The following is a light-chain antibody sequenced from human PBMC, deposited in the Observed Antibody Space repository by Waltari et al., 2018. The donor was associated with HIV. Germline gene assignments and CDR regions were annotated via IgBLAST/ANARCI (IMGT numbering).Light chain of an antibody. J-gene: IGLJ1*01. Sequence: SYVLTQPPSVSVAPGQTARITCGGDNIGSKSVHWYQQRPGQAPVLVVYDDTDRPSGIPERFSGSNSGNTATLTSSRVEAGDEAEYYCQVWDSGSEYVFGTGTKVTVL. V-gene: IGLV3-21*02. CDR3: QVWDSGSEYV. CDR2: DDT. CDR1: NIGSKS.